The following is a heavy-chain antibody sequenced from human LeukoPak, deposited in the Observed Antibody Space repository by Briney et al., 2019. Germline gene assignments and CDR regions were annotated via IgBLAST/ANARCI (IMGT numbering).Heavy chain of an antibody. CDR3: ARGLYYYDSSGYPLCY. CDR1: GFTFSNYT. CDR2: ISYDGSNK. Sequence: GGSLRLSCSASGFTFSNYTMHWVRQTPGKGLEWVAVISYDGSNKYYADSVKGRFTISRDNSKNTLYLQMNSLRAEDTAVYYCARGLYYYDSSGYPLCYWGQGTLVTVSS. D-gene: IGHD3-22*01. J-gene: IGHJ4*02. V-gene: IGHV3-30*04.